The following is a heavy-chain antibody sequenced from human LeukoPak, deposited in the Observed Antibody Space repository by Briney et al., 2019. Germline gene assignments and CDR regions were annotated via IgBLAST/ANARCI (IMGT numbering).Heavy chain of an antibody. Sequence: SETLSLTCAVYGGSFSDPYWNWIRQSPGKGLEWIGEINYGGSTNYNPSLKRRVTMSVDTSKHPFSLTLSSVTAAAPAVYSCARHAPYTLSSSAIFDSWGQGTLVTASS. CDR1: GGSFSDPY. V-gene: IGHV4-34*01. CDR2: INYGGST. CDR3: ARHAPYTLSSSAIFDS. D-gene: IGHD6-6*01. J-gene: IGHJ4*02.